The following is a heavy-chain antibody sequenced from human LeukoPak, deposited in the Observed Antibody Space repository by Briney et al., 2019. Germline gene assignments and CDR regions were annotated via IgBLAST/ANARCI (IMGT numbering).Heavy chain of an antibody. Sequence: PSQTLSLTCTVSGGSISSGSYYWSWIRQPAGEGLEWIGRIYTSGSTNYHPSLKSRVTISVDTSKNQFSLKLSSVTAGDTVVYYCARDPGWSWDGSAPSGYWGQGTLVTVSS. D-gene: IGHD3-10*01. V-gene: IGHV4-61*02. CDR2: IYTSGST. CDR3: ARDPGWSWDGSAPSGY. J-gene: IGHJ4*02. CDR1: GGSISSGSYY.